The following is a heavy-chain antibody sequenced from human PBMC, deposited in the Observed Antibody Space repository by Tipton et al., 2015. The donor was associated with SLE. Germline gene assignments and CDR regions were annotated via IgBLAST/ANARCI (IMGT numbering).Heavy chain of an antibody. CDR2: IYTGGST. CDR3: AVWGCRSPSCYYYYMDV. Sequence: QLVQSGGGLVQSGGSLKLSCAALGLTVSSNYMSWVRQASGKGPESVSGIYTGGSTYYADSVKGRFTISRHNSKKTLYLQMNSLRAEDPAVYYCAVWGCRSPSCYYYYMDVWGKGTTVTFSS. D-gene: IGHD2-2*01. CDR1: GLTVSSNY. J-gene: IGHJ6*03. V-gene: IGHV3-53*04.